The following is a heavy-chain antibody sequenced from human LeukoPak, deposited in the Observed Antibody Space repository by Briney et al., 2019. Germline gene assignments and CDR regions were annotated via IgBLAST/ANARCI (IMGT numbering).Heavy chain of an antibody. J-gene: IGHJ4*02. CDR1: GFAFSSYW. Sequence: GGSLRLSCAASGFAFSSYWMSWVPQAPGEGLEWVANINQDGSEKYYVDSVKGRFTISRDNAKNSLYLQMNRLQDEDTSVYYCASSRNWGQGTLVTDSS. CDR3: ASSRN. V-gene: IGHV3-7*02. CDR2: INQDGSEK.